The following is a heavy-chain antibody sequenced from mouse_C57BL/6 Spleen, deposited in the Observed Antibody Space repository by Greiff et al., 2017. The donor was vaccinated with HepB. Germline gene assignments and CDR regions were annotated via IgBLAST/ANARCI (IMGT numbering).Heavy chain of an antibody. Sequence: EVKLVESGGDLVKPGGSLKLSCAASGFTFSSYGMSWVRQTPDKRLEWVATISSGGSYTYYPDSVKGRFTISRDNAKNTLYLQMSSLKSEDTAMYYCARGPLYGSSPHYFDYWGQGTTLTVSS. V-gene: IGHV5-6*01. CDR1: GFTFSSYG. J-gene: IGHJ2*01. CDR3: ARGPLYGSSPHYFDY. CDR2: ISSGGSYT. D-gene: IGHD1-1*01.